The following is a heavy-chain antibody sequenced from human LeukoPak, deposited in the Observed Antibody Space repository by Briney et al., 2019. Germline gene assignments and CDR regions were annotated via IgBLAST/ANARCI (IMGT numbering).Heavy chain of an antibody. CDR3: ARLPRDYSVDY. V-gene: IGHV4-39*01. CDR1: GDSISNSAYW. D-gene: IGHD4-11*01. Sequence: SETLSLTCTVSGDSISNSAYWWRWIRQSPGKGLEWIGSVSYFGSTSYSPSLKSRVTMSIDTSKKQFSLQLISVTAADTAVHYCARLPRDYSVDYWGQGALVSVSS. CDR2: VSYFGST. J-gene: IGHJ4*02.